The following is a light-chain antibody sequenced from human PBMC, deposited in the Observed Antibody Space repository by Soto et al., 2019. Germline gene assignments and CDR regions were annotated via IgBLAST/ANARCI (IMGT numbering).Light chain of an antibody. CDR2: GNI. CDR3: QAYDSTLSARYV. V-gene: IGLV1-40*01. Sequence: QSVLTQPPSVSGAPGQRVTISCTGSSSNIGAGYDVHWYQQRPGTAPKLLIFGNINRPSGVPDRFTGSKSGTSASLAITGLQAEDEGDYYCQAYDSTLSARYVFGTGIKVTGL. CDR1: SSNIGAGYD. J-gene: IGLJ1*01.